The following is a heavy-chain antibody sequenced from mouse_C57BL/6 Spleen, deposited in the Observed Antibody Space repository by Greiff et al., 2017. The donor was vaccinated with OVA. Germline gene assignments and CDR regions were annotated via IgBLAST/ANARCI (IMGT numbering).Heavy chain of an antibody. V-gene: IGHV1-61*01. CDR3: ARGGTTVGFDY. CDR1: GYTFTSYW. J-gene: IGHJ2*01. Sequence: VQLQQPGAELVRPGSSVKLSCKASGYTFTSYWMDWVKQRPGQGLEWIGNIYPSDSETHYNQKFKDKATLTVDKSSSTAYMQLSSLTSEDSAVYYCARGGTTVGFDYWGQGTTLTVSS. CDR2: IYPSDSET. D-gene: IGHD1-1*01.